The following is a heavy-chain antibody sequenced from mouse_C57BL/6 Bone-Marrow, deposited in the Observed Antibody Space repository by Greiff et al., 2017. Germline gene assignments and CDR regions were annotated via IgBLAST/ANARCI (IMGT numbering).Heavy chain of an antibody. V-gene: IGHV1-82*01. CDR3: ARRVYYGSSWYFDV. CDR1: GYAFSSSW. CDR2: IYPGDGDT. Sequence: VQLQQSGPELVKPGASVKISCKASGYAFSSSWMNWVKQRPGKGLEWIGRIYPGDGDTNYNGKFKGKDTLTADKSSSTAYMQRSSLTSEDSAVYFCARRVYYGSSWYFDVWGTGTTVTVSS. J-gene: IGHJ1*03. D-gene: IGHD1-1*01.